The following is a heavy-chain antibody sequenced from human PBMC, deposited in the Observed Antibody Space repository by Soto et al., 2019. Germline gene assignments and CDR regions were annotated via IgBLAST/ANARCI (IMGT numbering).Heavy chain of an antibody. J-gene: IGHJ1*01. Sequence: EVQLVESGGGLIQPGGSLRLSCAASGFTVSSNYMSWVRQAPGKGLEWVSVIYSGGSTYYADSVKGRFNISRDNSKNTLYLQMNSVRAEDTAVYYCARDRVESGYPEYFQHWGQGTLVTVSS. CDR3: ARDRVESGYPEYFQH. CDR2: IYSGGST. V-gene: IGHV3-53*01. CDR1: GFTVSSNY. D-gene: IGHD3-22*01.